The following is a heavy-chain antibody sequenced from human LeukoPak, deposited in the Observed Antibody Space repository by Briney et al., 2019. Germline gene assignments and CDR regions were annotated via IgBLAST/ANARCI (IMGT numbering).Heavy chain of an antibody. J-gene: IGHJ6*04. CDR2: ISSSGSTI. D-gene: IGHD3-10*02. CDR3: AELGITKIGGV. V-gene: IGHV3-48*03. Sequence: GGSLRLSCAASGFTLSRYEMSCVRQAPGKGLEWASYISSSGSTIYYADSVKGRFTISRDNAKNSLYLQMNSLRAEDTAVYYCAELGITKIGGVWGKGTTVTISS. CDR1: GFTLSRYE.